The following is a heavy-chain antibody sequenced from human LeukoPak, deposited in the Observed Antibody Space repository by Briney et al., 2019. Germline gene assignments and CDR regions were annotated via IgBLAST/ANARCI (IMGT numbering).Heavy chain of an antibody. V-gene: IGHV3-30*04. Sequence: GGSLRLSCAASEFTFSSYAMHWVRQAPGKGLEWVAVISYDGSNKYYADSVKGRFTISRDNSKNTLYLQMNSLRAEDTAVYYCARDSFDYWGQGTLVTVSS. CDR2: ISYDGSNK. J-gene: IGHJ4*02. CDR1: EFTFSSYA. CDR3: ARDSFDY.